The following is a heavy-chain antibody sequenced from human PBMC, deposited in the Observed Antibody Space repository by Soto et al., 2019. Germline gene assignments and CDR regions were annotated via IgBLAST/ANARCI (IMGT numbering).Heavy chain of an antibody. CDR2: IYYSGST. Sequence: SETLSLTCTVSGGSISSGGYYWSWIRQHPGKGLEWIGYIYYSGSTYYNPSLKSRVTISVDTSKNQFSLKLSSVTAADTAVYYCASGEYRSSWGYFDYWGQGTLVTVSS. J-gene: IGHJ4*02. V-gene: IGHV4-31*03. CDR3: ASGEYRSSWGYFDY. CDR1: GGSISSGGYY. D-gene: IGHD6-6*01.